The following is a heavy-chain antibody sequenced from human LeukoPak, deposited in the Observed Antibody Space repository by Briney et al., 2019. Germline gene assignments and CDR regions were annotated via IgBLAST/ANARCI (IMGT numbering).Heavy chain of an antibody. Sequence: QPGGSLRLSCAASGSYWMHWVRQAPGKGLVWVSHINSDGSWTSYADSVKGRFTFSKDNAKNTVYLQMNNLRAEDTAVYYCVSFYETYWGRGTLVTVSS. CDR2: INSDGSWT. D-gene: IGHD2/OR15-2a*01. V-gene: IGHV3-74*01. CDR3: VSFYETY. J-gene: IGHJ4*02. CDR1: GSYW.